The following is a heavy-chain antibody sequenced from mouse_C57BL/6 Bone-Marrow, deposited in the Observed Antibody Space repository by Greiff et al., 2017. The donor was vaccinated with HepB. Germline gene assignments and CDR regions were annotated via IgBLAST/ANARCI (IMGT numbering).Heavy chain of an antibody. CDR3: ARDHCNLYYYAMDY. V-gene: IGHV5-4*01. CDR1: GFTFSSYA. J-gene: IGHJ4*01. CDR2: ISDGGSYT. Sequence: EVHLVESGGGLVKPGGSLKLSCAASGFTFSSYAMSWVRQTPEKRLEWVATISDGGSYTYYPDNVKGRFTISRDNAKNNLYLQMSHLKSEDTAMYYCARDHCNLYYYAMDYWGQGTSDTVSS. D-gene: IGHD2-1*01.